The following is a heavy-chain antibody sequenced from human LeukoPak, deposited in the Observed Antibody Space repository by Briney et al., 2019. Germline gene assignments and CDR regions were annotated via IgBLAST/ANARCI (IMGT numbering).Heavy chain of an antibody. V-gene: IGHV3-30-3*01. J-gene: IGHJ2*01. Sequence: TGGSLRLSCAASGFTFGSYTMSWVRQAPGKGLEWLAIISYDGSNQYYGDSVKGRFTISRDNSKNTLYLQMSSLRPEDTAVYYCARPYSTSWSSGWYFDLWGRGTLVSVSS. CDR1: GFTFGSYT. D-gene: IGHD2-2*01. CDR2: ISYDGSNQ. CDR3: ARPYSTSWSSGWYFDL.